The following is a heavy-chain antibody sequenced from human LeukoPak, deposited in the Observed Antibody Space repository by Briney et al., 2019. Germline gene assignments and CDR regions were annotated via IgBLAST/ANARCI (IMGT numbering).Heavy chain of an antibody. Sequence: GSLRLSCAASGFTFSNYAMRWVRQPPGKGLEWIGEIYHSGSTNYNPSLKSRVTISVDKSKNQFSLKLSSVTAADTAVYYCARRLVGACIDYWGQGTLVTVSS. J-gene: IGHJ4*02. CDR1: GFTFSNYAM. V-gene: IGHV4-4*02. CDR3: ARRLVGACIDY. CDR2: IYHSGST. D-gene: IGHD1-26*01.